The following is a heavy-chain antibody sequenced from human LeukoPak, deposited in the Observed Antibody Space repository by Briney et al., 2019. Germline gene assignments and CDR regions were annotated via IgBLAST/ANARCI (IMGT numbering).Heavy chain of an antibody. D-gene: IGHD6-13*01. CDR2: IRNDGSND. Sequence: GGSLRLSCAASGFTFSDYGMHWVREAPGKGLEWVAFIRNDGSNDYYPDSVKGRFTISRDNSRNTLYLQMNSLRAEDTAFYYCAKGGSSSHNWFDPWGQGTRVTVSS. J-gene: IGHJ5*02. CDR1: GFTFSDYG. V-gene: IGHV3-30*02. CDR3: AKGGSSSHNWFDP.